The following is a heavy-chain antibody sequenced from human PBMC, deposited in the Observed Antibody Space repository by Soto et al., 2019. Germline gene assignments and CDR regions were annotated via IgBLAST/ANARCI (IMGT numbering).Heavy chain of an antibody. CDR3: ARDQPVYYCDISENAFDI. D-gene: IGHD3-22*01. Sequence: QVQLVESGGGVVQPGRSLRLSCAASGFTFSSYGMHWVRQAPGKGLEWVAVIWSDGSNKYYADSVKGRFTISRDNSNNTLYLQMNSLRAEDTAVYYCARDQPVYYCDISENAFDIWGQGTMVTVSS. CDR2: IWSDGSNK. CDR1: GFTFSSYG. J-gene: IGHJ3*02. V-gene: IGHV3-33*01.